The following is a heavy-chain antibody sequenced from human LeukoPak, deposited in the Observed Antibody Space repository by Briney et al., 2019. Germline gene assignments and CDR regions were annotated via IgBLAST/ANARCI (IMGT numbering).Heavy chain of an antibody. J-gene: IGHJ3*02. D-gene: IGHD3-10*01. CDR1: GGSISSGSYY. Sequence: PSETLSLTCTVSGGSISSGSYYWSWIRQPAGKGLEWIGRIYTSGSTYYNPSLKSRVTISVDTSKNQFSLKLSSVTAADTAVYYCARHLSGSVLRAFDIWGQGTMVTVSS. CDR3: ARHLSGSVLRAFDI. V-gene: IGHV4-61*02. CDR2: IYTSGST.